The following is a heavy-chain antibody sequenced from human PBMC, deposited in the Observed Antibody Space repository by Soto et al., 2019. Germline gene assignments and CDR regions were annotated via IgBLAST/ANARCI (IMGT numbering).Heavy chain of an antibody. CDR1: GFTFSSYW. CDR2: INSDGSST. J-gene: IGHJ6*02. CDR3: AREVLCSGGSCYYYYYGMDV. D-gene: IGHD2-15*01. V-gene: IGHV3-74*01. Sequence: GASVKVSCAASGFTFSSYWMHWVRQAPGKGLVWVSRINSDGSSTSYADSVKGRFTISRDNAKNTLYLQMNSLRAEDTAVYYCAREVLCSGGSCYYYYYGMDVWGQGTTVTVSS.